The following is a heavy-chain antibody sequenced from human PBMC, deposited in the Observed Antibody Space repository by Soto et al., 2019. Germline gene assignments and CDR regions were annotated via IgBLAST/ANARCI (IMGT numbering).Heavy chain of an antibody. Sequence: SVKVSCKASGGTFSSYAISWVRQAPGQGLEWMGGIIPIFGTANYAQKFQGRVTITADESTSTAYMELSSLRSEDTAVYYCASVTYCGGDCYSTYYYYGMDVWGKGTTVTVSS. V-gene: IGHV1-69*13. J-gene: IGHJ6*04. CDR3: ASVTYCGGDCYSTYYYYGMDV. CDR2: IIPIFGTA. CDR1: GGTFSSYA. D-gene: IGHD2-21*02.